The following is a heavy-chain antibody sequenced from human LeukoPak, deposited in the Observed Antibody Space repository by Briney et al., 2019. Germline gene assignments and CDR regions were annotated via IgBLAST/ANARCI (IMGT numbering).Heavy chain of an antibody. CDR2: INPNSGGT. V-gene: IGHV1-2*02. D-gene: IGHD5-18*01. CDR3: ARGGWSGYSYGSEPEKYFDY. J-gene: IGHJ4*02. CDR1: GYTFTGYY. Sequence: ASVKVSCKASGYTFTGYYMHWVRQAPGQGLEWMGWINPNSGGTNYAQKFQGRVTMTRDTSISTAYMELSRLRSDDTAVYYCARGGWSGYSYGSEPEKYFDYWGQGTLVTVSP.